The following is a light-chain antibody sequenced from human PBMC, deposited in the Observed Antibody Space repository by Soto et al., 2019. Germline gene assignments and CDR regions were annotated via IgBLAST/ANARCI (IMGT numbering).Light chain of an antibody. CDR3: AAWDDSLNVYV. CDR2: HND. CDR1: SSNIGSNT. V-gene: IGLV1-44*01. Sequence: QSALTQPPSASGTPGQRVTISCSGSSSNIGSNTVDWHRQLPGTAPKLLIYHNDQRPSGVPDRFSGSKSGTSASLAISGLQSEDEADFFCAAWDDSLNVYVFGTGTKVTVL. J-gene: IGLJ1*01.